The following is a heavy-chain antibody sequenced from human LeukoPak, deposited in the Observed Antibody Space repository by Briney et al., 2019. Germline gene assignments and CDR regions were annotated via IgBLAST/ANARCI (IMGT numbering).Heavy chain of an antibody. CDR2: INPNSGGT. V-gene: IGHV1-2*02. Sequence: ASVKVSCEASGYTLTGYYMHWVRQAPGQGLEWMGWINPNSGGTNYAQKFQGRVTMTRDTSISTAYMELSRLRSDDTAVYYCARDGAEEYYDFWSGYYTSLFYFDYWGQGTLVTVSS. CDR3: ARDGAEEYYDFWSGYYTSLFYFDY. CDR1: GYTLTGYY. J-gene: IGHJ4*02. D-gene: IGHD3-3*01.